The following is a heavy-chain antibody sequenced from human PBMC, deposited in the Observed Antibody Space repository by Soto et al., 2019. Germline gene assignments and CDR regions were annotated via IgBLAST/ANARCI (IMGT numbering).Heavy chain of an antibody. CDR3: ARYDSSGYYWHYYYYGMDV. CDR1: GFTFSTYS. V-gene: IGHV3-21*01. J-gene: IGHJ6*02. CDR2: ISSSSSYI. D-gene: IGHD3-22*01. Sequence: EVQLVESGGGLVKPGGSLRLSCAASGFTFSTYSMNWVRQAPGKGLEWVSSISSSSSYIYYADSVKGRFTISRDNAKNLLNRQMNSLRAEDTAVYYCARYDSSGYYWHYYYYGMDVWGQGTTVTVSS.